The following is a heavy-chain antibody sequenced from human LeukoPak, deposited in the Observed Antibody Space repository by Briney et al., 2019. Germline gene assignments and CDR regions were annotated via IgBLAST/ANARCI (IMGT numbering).Heavy chain of an antibody. J-gene: IGHJ3*02. CDR2: ISSSSSTI. Sequence: GGSLRLSCAASGFTFSSYSMNWVRQAPGKGLEWVSYISSSSSTIYYADSVKGRFTISRDNSKNTLYLQMNSLRAEDTAVYYCAKEMFSGRSGDAFDIWGQGTMVTVSS. V-gene: IGHV3-48*01. D-gene: IGHD6-25*01. CDR1: GFTFSSYS. CDR3: AKEMFSGRSGDAFDI.